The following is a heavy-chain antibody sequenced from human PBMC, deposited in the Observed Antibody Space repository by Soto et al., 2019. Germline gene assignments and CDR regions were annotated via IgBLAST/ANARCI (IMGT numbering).Heavy chain of an antibody. CDR3: ARDPSIAVAGRYYYYGMDA. Sequence: PGGSLRLSCAASGFTFSSYWMHWVRQAPGKGLVWVSRINSDGSSTSYADSGKGRFTISRDNAKNTLYLQMNSLRAEDTAVYYRARDPSIAVAGRYYYYGMDAWGQGTTVTVSS. J-gene: IGHJ6*02. CDR1: GFTFSSYW. D-gene: IGHD6-19*01. V-gene: IGHV3-74*01. CDR2: INSDGSST.